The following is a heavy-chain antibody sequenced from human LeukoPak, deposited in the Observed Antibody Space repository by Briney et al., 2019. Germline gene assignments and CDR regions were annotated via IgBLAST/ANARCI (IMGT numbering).Heavy chain of an antibody. CDR3: VKVATLDD. CDR1: GFTFSSYS. Sequence: PGGPLRLSCAASGFTFSSYSMNWVRQAPGKGLEWVSGISDSGSSTYYADSVKGRFTISRDNSKNTLYLEMNSLRAEDTALYYCVKVATLDDWGQGTLVTVSS. V-gene: IGHV3-23*01. CDR2: ISDSGSST. D-gene: IGHD2-15*01. J-gene: IGHJ4*02.